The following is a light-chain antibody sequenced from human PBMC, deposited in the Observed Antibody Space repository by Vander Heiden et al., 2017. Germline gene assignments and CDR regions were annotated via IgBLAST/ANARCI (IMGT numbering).Light chain of an antibody. CDR2: KAS. J-gene: IGKJ1*01. CDR3: QQYNTLWT. V-gene: IGKV1-5*03. Sequence: QKPGKAPNLLIYKASSLESGVPSRFSGSGSGTEFTLTISSLQPDDFATYYCQQYNTLWTFGQGTKVELK.